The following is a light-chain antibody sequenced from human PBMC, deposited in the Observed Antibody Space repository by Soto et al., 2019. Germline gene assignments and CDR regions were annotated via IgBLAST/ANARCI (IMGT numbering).Light chain of an antibody. V-gene: IGLV2-14*01. J-gene: IGLJ1*01. CDR3: TSYTTSSAHYV. Sequence: QSALTQPASVSGSPGQSITISCTGTSSDVGGFDYVSWYQHHPGKAPKLMIYDVSNRPSGVSNRFSGSKSGNTASLIISGRQAEDEADYFCTSYTTSSAHYVFGTGTKVTVL. CDR1: SSDVGGFDY. CDR2: DVS.